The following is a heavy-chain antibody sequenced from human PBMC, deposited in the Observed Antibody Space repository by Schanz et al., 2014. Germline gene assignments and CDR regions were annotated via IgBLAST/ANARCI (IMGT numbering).Heavy chain of an antibody. CDR1: GFTFSTHA. CDR3: TADLWFGAVWGVW. CDR2: IKSKTDGGTR. D-gene: IGHD3-10*01. J-gene: IGHJ4*02. V-gene: IGHV3-15*01. Sequence: EVQLVESGGGLVQPGGSLRLSCVASGFTFSTHAMSWVRQAPGKGLQWVARIKSKTDGGTRDYAAPVKGRFTISTDDSKNTVYLQMNSRQTEDTAVYYCTADLWFGAVWGVWWGQGTLVTVSS.